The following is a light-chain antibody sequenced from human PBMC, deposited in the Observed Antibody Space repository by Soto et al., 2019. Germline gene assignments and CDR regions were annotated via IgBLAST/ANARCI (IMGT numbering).Light chain of an antibody. CDR1: SSDVGGYTY. J-gene: IGLJ1*01. Sequence: QSVLTQPASMSGSPRQSITISCTGASSDVGGYTYVSWYQQHPGKAPKLMIYEVNNRPSGVSHRFSGSKSGNTASLTISGLQAEDEADYYCSSYTSSSTLYVFGTGTKVTVL. V-gene: IGLV2-14*01. CDR3: SSYTSSSTLYV. CDR2: EVN.